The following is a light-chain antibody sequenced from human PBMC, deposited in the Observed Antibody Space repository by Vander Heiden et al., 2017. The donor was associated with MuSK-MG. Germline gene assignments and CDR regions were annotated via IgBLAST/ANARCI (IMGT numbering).Light chain of an antibody. CDR1: RLGAKY. CDR3: QAWDSSTVV. J-gene: IGLJ3*02. V-gene: IGLV3-1*01. CDR2: QDS. Sequence: SYELTQPPSVSVSPGQTASITCSGERLGAKYVCWYQQKPGQSPVLIIFQDSTRPSGIPERFSGSNSGNTATLTISGTQAMDEAYYYCQAWDSSTVVFGGGTKLTVL.